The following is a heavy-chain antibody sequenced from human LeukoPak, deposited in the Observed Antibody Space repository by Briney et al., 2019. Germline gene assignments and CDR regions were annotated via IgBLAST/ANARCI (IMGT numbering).Heavy chain of an antibody. D-gene: IGHD6-19*01. Sequence: PSDTLTLTCTVSGGSISSYYWSWLRQPPGKGLEWVGYIYYSGGTNYNPSLKSRVTISIDTSKNQFSLNLNSVTAADTSVYYCSRHEHKAVAGDTWGQGSLVTVSS. CDR2: IYYSGGT. CDR3: SRHEHKAVAGDT. CDR1: GGSISSYY. J-gene: IGHJ5*02. V-gene: IGHV4-59*08.